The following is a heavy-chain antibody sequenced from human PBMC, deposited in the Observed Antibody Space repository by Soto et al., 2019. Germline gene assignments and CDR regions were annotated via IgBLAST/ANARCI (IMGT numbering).Heavy chain of an antibody. D-gene: IGHD6-13*01. Sequence: ASVKVSCKASGYTFTGYYMHWVRRAPGQGLEWMGWINPNSGGTNYAQKFQGRVTMTRDTSISTAYMELSRLRSDDTAVYYCARVGAAALGYFDYWGQGTLVTVS. V-gene: IGHV1-2*02. CDR3: ARVGAAALGYFDY. CDR1: GYTFTGYY. J-gene: IGHJ4*02. CDR2: INPNSGGT.